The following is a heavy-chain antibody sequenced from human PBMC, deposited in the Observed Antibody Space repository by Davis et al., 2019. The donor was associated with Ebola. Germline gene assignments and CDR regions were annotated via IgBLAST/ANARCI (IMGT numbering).Heavy chain of an antibody. Sequence: PSETLSLTCAVYGGSFTNYYWSWIRQFPGKGLEWIGEINHRGTTNYNPSLKSRVTMAIDTSQKQFSLTMNSVTAADTAVYYCTRAWSSGYYSDSWGQGVLVTVSS. CDR1: GGSFTNYY. J-gene: IGHJ5*01. D-gene: IGHD3-22*01. CDR2: INHRGTT. CDR3: TRAWSSGYYSDS. V-gene: IGHV4-34*01.